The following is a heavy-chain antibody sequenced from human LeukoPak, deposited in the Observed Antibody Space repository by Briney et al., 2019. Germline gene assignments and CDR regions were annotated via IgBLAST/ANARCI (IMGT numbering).Heavy chain of an antibody. J-gene: IGHJ4*02. Sequence: SETLSLTCTVSGGSISSYYWSWIRQPAGKGLEWIGRIYTSGSTDYNPSLKSRVTMSVDTSKNQFSLKLSSVTAADTAVYYCAGTSSGWYGGRYFDYWGQGTLVTVSS. V-gene: IGHV4-4*07. CDR1: GGSISSYY. D-gene: IGHD6-19*01. CDR2: IYTSGST. CDR3: AGTSSGWYGGRYFDY.